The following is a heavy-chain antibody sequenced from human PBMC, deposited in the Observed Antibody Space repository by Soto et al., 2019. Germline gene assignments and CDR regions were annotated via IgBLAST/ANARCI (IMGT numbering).Heavy chain of an antibody. CDR1: GYTFTRSG. Sequence: QVQLVQSGAEVKKPGASVKVSCKASGYTFTRSGISWVRQAPGQGLERLGWISTYNGDTNYAQTLQGRVTMTTDTSTSTVHMEVRSLRSDDTAVYYCAREGVAPYYYYGMDVWGQGTPVTVSS. CDR3: AREGVAPYYYYGMDV. J-gene: IGHJ6*02. CDR2: ISTYNGDT. V-gene: IGHV1-18*01. D-gene: IGHD5-12*01.